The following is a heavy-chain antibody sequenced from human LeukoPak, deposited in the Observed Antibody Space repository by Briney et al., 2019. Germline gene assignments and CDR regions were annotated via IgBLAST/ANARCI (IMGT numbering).Heavy chain of an antibody. CDR3: AREGPSGDIDY. Sequence: SETLSLTCTVSGGSISSYYWSWIRQPAGKGLEWIGRIHTSGSTNYNPSLKSRVTMSVDTSRNQFSLRLSSVTAADTAVYYCAREGPSGDIDYWGQGTLVTVSS. CDR2: IHTSGST. J-gene: IGHJ4*02. CDR1: GGSISSYY. D-gene: IGHD7-27*01. V-gene: IGHV4-4*07.